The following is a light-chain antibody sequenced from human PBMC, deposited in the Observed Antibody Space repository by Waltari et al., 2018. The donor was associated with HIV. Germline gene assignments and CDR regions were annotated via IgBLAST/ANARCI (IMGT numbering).Light chain of an antibody. V-gene: IGLV1-47*01. CDR3: AVWDNSLSAQV. CDR2: WNT. J-gene: IGLJ3*02. CDR1: RYKIGNNY. Sequence: FVLTQSPSISGTPGQGVAISCSGSRYKIGNNYVFWYQQVPGTTPKLLIFWNTQRPSGVSYRFSGSVSGTSASLAISVLRSDDEANYYCAVWDNSLSAQVFGGGTTLTVL.